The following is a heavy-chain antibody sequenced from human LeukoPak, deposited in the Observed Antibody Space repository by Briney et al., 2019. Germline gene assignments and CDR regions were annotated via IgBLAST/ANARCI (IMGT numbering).Heavy chain of an antibody. CDR1: GYSFTSYW. CDR3: ARRSRGLDY. CDR2: IYPGDSDT. J-gene: IGHJ4*02. V-gene: IGHV5-51*01. Sequence: GESLQISSQGSGYSFTSYWIGWVRPMPGKGLEWMGIIYPGDSDTRYSPSFQGPVTISADKSISTAYLQWSSLKASDTAMYYCARRSRGLDYWGQGTLVTVSS. D-gene: IGHD3-22*01.